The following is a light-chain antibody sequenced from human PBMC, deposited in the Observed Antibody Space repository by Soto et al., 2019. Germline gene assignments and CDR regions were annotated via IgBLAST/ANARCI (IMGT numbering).Light chain of an antibody. Sequence: DIQLTQSPSFLSASLGDRATFTCRASQDISNFLAWYQQKPGEAPKLLIYAASTLQSGVPSRFSGSGYGTEFTLTISSLQSEDSATYFCQQLKSYPLTFGEGTKVEIK. J-gene: IGKJ4*01. CDR1: QDISNF. CDR3: QQLKSYPLT. CDR2: AAS. V-gene: IGKV1-9*01.